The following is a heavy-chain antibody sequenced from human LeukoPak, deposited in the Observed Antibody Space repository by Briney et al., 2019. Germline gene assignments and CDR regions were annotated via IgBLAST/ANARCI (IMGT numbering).Heavy chain of an antibody. CDR1: GGSFSGYY. CDR2: INHSGST. CDR3: ARGRDYDILTGYLYYFDY. Sequence: SETLSLTCAVYGGSFSGYYWSWIRQPPGKGLEWIGEINHSGSTNYNPSLKSRVTISVDTSKNQFSLKLSSVTAADTAVYYRARGRDYDILTGYLYYFDYWGQGTLVTVSS. V-gene: IGHV4-34*01. J-gene: IGHJ4*02. D-gene: IGHD3-9*01.